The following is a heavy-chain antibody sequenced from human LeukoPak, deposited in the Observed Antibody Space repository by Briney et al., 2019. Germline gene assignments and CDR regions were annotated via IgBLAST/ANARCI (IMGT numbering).Heavy chain of an antibody. V-gene: IGHV1-8*01. Sequence: ASVKVSCKASGYTFSSYDINSVRQATGQGLEWMGWMNPNSGNTGYAQKFQGRVTMTRNTSISTAYMELSSLRSEDTAVYYCARGQKSALTYGSGTYAYYFDYWGQGTLVTVSS. D-gene: IGHD3-10*01. J-gene: IGHJ4*02. CDR2: MNPNSGNT. CDR1: GYTFSSYD. CDR3: ARGQKSALTYGSGTYAYYFDY.